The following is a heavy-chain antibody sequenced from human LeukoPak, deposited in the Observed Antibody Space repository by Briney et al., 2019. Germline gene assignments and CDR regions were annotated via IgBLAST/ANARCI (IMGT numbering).Heavy chain of an antibody. Sequence: PGGSLRLSCAASGFTFSSYSMNWVRQAPGKGLEWVSSISSSSSYIYYADSVKGRFTISRDNAKNSLYLQMNSLRAEDTAVYYCARDMVVGSGSPIDYWGQGTPVTVSS. CDR2: ISSSSSYI. V-gene: IGHV3-21*01. CDR3: ARDMVVGSGSPIDY. D-gene: IGHD1-26*01. CDR1: GFTFSSYS. J-gene: IGHJ4*02.